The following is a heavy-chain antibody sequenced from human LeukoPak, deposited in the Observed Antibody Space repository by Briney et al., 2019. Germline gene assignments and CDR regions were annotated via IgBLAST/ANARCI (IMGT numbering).Heavy chain of an antibody. D-gene: IGHD1-26*01. CDR2: IYPGDSDT. Sequence: GAALKISCEGAGSSFTSYWIGWGRPMRGKGVEWMGIIYPGDSDTRYSPSFQGQVTISADRSISTAYLQWSSLKASDTAMYYCARGPIRWELPYFDYWGQGTLVTVSS. CDR1: GSSFTSYW. CDR3: ARGPIRWELPYFDY. V-gene: IGHV5-51*01. J-gene: IGHJ4*02.